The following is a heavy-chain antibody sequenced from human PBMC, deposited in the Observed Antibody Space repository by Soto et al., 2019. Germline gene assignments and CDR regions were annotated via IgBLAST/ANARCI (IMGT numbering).Heavy chain of an antibody. Sequence: PSETLSLTCTVSGGSISSYYWSWIRQPPGKGLEWIGYIYYSGSTNYNPSLKSRVTISVDTSKNQFSLKLSSVTAADTAVYYCAGVSSWYDSYYYYGMDVWGQGTTVTVSS. CDR3: AGVSSWYDSYYYYGMDV. J-gene: IGHJ6*02. V-gene: IGHV4-59*01. CDR2: IYYSGST. D-gene: IGHD6-13*01. CDR1: GGSISSYY.